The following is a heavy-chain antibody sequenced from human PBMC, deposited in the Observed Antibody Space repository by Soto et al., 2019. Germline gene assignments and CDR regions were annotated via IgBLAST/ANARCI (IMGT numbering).Heavy chain of an antibody. V-gene: IGHV4-30-2*01. CDR3: ARSELGSYDFY. CDR1: GGSISSGGYS. D-gene: IGHD5-12*01. Sequence: SETLSLTCAVSGGSISSGGYSWSWIRQPPGKGLEWIGYIYHSGSTYYNPSLKSRVTISVDRSKNQFSLKLSSVTAADTAVYYCARSELGSYDFYWRQGPLVTVSP. J-gene: IGHJ4*02. CDR2: IYHSGST.